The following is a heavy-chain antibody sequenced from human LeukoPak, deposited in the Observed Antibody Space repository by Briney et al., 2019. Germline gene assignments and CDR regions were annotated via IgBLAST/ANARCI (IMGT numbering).Heavy chain of an antibody. CDR2: IYTSGST. Sequence: SETLSLTCTVSGGPISSYHWSWIRQPAGKGLDCIGRIYTSGSTNYNPSLKSPIPIPLDTSKNQVSLKLSSVTAADTAVYYCARGLSSSWYWFDPWGQGTLVTVSS. CDR3: ARGLSSSWYWFDP. CDR1: GGPISSYH. D-gene: IGHD6-13*01. J-gene: IGHJ5*02. V-gene: IGHV4-4*07.